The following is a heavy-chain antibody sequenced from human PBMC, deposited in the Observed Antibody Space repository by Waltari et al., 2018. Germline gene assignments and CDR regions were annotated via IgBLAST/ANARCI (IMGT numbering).Heavy chain of an antibody. D-gene: IGHD1-26*01. V-gene: IGHV3-53*01. CDR1: GFTVSSNY. J-gene: IGHJ2*01. Sequence: EVQLVESGGGLIQPGGSLRLSCAASGFTVSSNYIRWVLQTPGKGLEWVSVIYSGGSTYYADSVKGRFTISRDNSKNTLYLQMNSLRAEDTAVYYCARRSGSYSGDWYFDLWGRGTLVTVSS. CDR2: IYSGGST. CDR3: ARRSGSYSGDWYFDL.